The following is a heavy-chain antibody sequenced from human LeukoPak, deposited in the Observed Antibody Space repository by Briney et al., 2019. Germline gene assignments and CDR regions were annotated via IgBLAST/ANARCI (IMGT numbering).Heavy chain of an antibody. D-gene: IGHD6-19*01. CDR1: GGSFSGYY. V-gene: IGHV4-34*01. Sequence: SETLSLTCAVYGGSFSGYYWSWLRQPPGKGLEWIGEINHSGSTNYNPSLKSRVTISVDTSKNQFSLKLSSVTAADTAVYYCARARYSSGWYSSRGYFDYWGQGTLVTVSS. J-gene: IGHJ4*02. CDR3: ARARYSSGWYSSRGYFDY. CDR2: INHSGST.